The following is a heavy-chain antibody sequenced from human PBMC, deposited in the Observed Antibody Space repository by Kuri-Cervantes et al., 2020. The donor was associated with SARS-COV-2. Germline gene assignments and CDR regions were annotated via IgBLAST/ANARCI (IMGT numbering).Heavy chain of an antibody. CDR3: ARDNYCSGGSCYSYYYGMDV. CDR1: GGSISSSSYY. J-gene: IGHJ6*02. D-gene: IGHD2-15*01. Sequence: SETLSLTCTVSGGSISSSSYYWGWIRQPPGKGLEWVGSIYYSGSTYYNPSLKSRVTISVDTSKNQFSLKLSSVTAADTAVYYCARDNYCSGGSCYSYYYGMDVWGQGTTVTVSS. CDR2: IYYSGST. V-gene: IGHV4-39*02.